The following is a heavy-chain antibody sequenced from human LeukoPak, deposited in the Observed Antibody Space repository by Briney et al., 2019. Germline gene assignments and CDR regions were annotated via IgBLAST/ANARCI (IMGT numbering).Heavy chain of an antibody. CDR1: GFTFSSYG. V-gene: IGHV3-33*01. CDR3: ARGHSLLDSSSSLQNFDY. Sequence: GGSLRLSCAASGFTFSSYGMHWVRQAPGKGLEWVAVIWYDGSNKYYADSVKGRFTISRDNSKSTLYLQMNSLRAEDTAVYYCARGHSLLDSSSSLQNFDYWGQGTLVTVSS. D-gene: IGHD6-13*01. J-gene: IGHJ4*02. CDR2: IWYDGSNK.